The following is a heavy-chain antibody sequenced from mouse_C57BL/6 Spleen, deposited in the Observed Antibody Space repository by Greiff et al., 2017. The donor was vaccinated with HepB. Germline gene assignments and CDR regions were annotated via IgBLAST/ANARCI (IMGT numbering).Heavy chain of an antibody. J-gene: IGHJ2*01. CDR1: GYAFTNYL. CDR3: ARSFCDYHGDDFDY. V-gene: IGHV1-54*01. D-gene: IGHD1-1*01. Sequence: QVQLQQSGAELVRPGTSVKVSCKASGYAFTNYLIEWVKQRPGQGLEWIGVINPGSGGTNYNEKFKGKATLTADKSSSTAYMQLNSLTSEDTAVYYCARSFCDYHGDDFDYWGQGTTLTVSA. CDR2: INPGSGGT.